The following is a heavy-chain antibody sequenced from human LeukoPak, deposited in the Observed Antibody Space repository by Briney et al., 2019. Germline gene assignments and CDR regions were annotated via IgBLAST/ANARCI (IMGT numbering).Heavy chain of an antibody. D-gene: IGHD3-22*01. CDR1: GYSFTSYW. CDR3: ARLLYYYDSSGYPPFDY. J-gene: IGHJ4*02. CDR2: VYPGDSDT. V-gene: IGHV5-51*01. Sequence: GESLKISCKASGYSFTSYWIVWVRQTPGKGLEWMGIVYPGDSDTRYNPSFQGQVSISADKSIATAYLHLSDLKASDTAMYYCARLLYYYDSSGYPPFDYWGQGTLVTVSS.